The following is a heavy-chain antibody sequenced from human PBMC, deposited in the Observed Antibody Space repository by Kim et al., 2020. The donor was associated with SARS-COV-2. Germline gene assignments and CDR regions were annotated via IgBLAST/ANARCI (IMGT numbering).Heavy chain of an antibody. V-gene: IGHV3-7*01. CDR3: ARDSYCSSTSCYLDYYGMDV. D-gene: IGHD2-2*01. CDR2: IKQDGSEK. CDR1: GFTFSSYW. Sequence: GGSLRLSCAASGFTFSSYWMSWVRPAPGKGLEWVANIKQDGSEKYYVDSVKGRFTISRDNSKNTLYLQMNSLRAEDTAVYYCARDSYCSSTSCYLDYYGMDVWGQGTTVTVSS. J-gene: IGHJ6*02.